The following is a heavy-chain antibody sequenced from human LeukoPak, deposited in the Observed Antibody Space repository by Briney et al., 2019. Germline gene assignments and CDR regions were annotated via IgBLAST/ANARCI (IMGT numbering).Heavy chain of an antibody. D-gene: IGHD2-15*01. J-gene: IGHJ4*02. Sequence: VASVKVSCKASGYTFTSYAMHWVRQAPGQRLEWMGWINAGNGNTKYSQKFQGRVTMTTDTSTSTAYMELRSLRSDDTAVYYCAKDQFSGYCSGGSCELDYWGQGTLVTVSS. CDR1: GYTFTSYA. CDR2: INAGNGNT. CDR3: AKDQFSGYCSGGSCELDY. V-gene: IGHV1-3*01.